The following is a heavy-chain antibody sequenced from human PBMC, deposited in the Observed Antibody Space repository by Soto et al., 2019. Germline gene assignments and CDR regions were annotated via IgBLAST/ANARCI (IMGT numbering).Heavy chain of an antibody. CDR3: AIEALTKRYYFDY. V-gene: IGHV1-69*02. Sequence: QVQLVQSGAEVKKPGSSVKVSCKASGGTFSSYTISWVRQAPGQGLEWMGRIIPILGIANYAQKFQGRVTITADKSTSTAYMELSSLRSEDTAVYYCAIEALTKRYYFDYWGQGTLVTVSS. J-gene: IGHJ4*02. CDR2: IIPILGIA. CDR1: GGTFSSYT.